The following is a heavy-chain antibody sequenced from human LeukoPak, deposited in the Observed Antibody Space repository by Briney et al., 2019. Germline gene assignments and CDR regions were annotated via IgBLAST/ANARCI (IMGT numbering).Heavy chain of an antibody. J-gene: IGHJ4*02. CDR3: ASVDFDWLFRIDY. V-gene: IGHV3-43*02. CDR2: ISGDGGST. CDR1: GFTFDDYA. D-gene: IGHD3-9*01. Sequence: GGSLRLSCAASGFTFDDYAMHWVRQAPGKGLEWVSLISGDGGSTYYADSVKGRFTISRDNSKSSLYLQMNSLRTEDTALYYCASVDFDWLFRIDYWGQGTLVTVSS.